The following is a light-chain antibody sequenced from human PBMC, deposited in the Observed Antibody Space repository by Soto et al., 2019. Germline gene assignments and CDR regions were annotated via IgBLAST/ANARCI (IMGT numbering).Light chain of an antibody. V-gene: IGKV1-13*02. CDR3: QHCDTGWP. CDR1: QGINSF. J-gene: IGKJ1*01. CDR2: DAS. Sequence: AIQLTQSPSSLSASVGDRVTITCRASQGINSFLAWYQQKPGKAPKLLIYDASTLETGVPSRFSGSGSGREFTLTISSLQPDDFATYYCQHCDTGWPFGQGTKVDIK.